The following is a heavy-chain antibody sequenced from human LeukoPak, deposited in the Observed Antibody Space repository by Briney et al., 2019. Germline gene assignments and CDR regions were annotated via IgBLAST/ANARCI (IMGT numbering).Heavy chain of an antibody. Sequence: PGGSLRLSCAASGFTFSSYSMNWVRQAPGKGLEWVSYISSSSSTIYYADSVKGRFTISRDNAKNSLYLQMNSLRAEDTAIYYCARNLGGPTWYYLDYWGRGVLVTVSS. CDR2: ISSSSSTI. J-gene: IGHJ4*02. D-gene: IGHD3-3*01. CDR3: ARNLGGPTWYYLDY. V-gene: IGHV3-48*04. CDR1: GFTFSSYS.